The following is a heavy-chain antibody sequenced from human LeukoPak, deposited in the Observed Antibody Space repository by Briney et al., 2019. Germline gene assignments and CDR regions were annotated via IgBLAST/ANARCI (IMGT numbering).Heavy chain of an antibody. Sequence: GGSLRLSCAASGFTFSSYCMHWVRQAPGKGLEWVAFIRYDGSNKYYADSVKGRFTIYRDNSKNTLYLKMNSLRAEDTAVYYCAKADFWSGYYKYWGQGTLVTVSS. CDR2: IRYDGSNK. D-gene: IGHD3-3*01. CDR3: AKADFWSGYYKY. J-gene: IGHJ4*02. V-gene: IGHV3-30*02. CDR1: GFTFSSYC.